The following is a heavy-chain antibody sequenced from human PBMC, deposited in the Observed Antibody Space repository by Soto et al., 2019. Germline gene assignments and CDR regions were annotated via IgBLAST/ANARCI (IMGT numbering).Heavy chain of an antibody. J-gene: IGHJ4*02. D-gene: IGHD5-18*01. Sequence: PGGSLRLSCAASGVTFSDSSMHWVRQAPGKGLEWVAVISYDGSNKYYADSVKGRFTISRDNSKNTLYLQMNSLRAEDTAVYYCARDRGYSYAYPTLDYWGQGTLVTVSS. CDR2: ISYDGSNK. CDR1: GVTFSDSS. CDR3: ARDRGYSYAYPTLDY. V-gene: IGHV3-30*03.